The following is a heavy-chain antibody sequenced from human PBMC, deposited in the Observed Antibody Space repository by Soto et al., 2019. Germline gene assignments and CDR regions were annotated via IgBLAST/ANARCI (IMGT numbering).Heavy chain of an antibody. CDR3: AREAVAGRNYYYYYGMDV. CDR2: IIPIFGTA. D-gene: IGHD6-19*01. J-gene: IGHJ6*02. V-gene: IGHV1-69*13. CDR1: GYTFSSYA. Sequence: SVKVSCKASGYTFSSYAISWVRQAPGQGLEWMGGIIPIFGTANYAQKFQGRVTITADESTSTAYMELSSLRSEDTAVYYCAREAVAGRNYYYYYGMDVWGQGTTVTVSS.